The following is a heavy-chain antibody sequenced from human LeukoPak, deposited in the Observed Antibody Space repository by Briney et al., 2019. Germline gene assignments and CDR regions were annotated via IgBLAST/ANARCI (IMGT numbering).Heavy chain of an antibody. CDR3: GRTRKWVSTND. CDR1: GYTVTNYY. D-gene: IGHD1-26*01. V-gene: IGHV1-46*01. CDR2: INPSISSR. J-gene: IGHJ4*02. Sequence: GASVKVSCKASGYTVTNYYMHWVRQAPGQGLEWMGMINPSISSRTYAQKFQGRVTVTSDTSTSTVYMEVSSLRSEDKAIYYCGRTRKWVSTNDWGQGTLGTVSS.